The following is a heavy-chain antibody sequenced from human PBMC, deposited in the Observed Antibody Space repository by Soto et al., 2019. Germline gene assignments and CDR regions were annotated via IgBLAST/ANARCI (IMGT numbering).Heavy chain of an antibody. V-gene: IGHV3-30*03. CDR2: SSYDGRET. CDR1: DFDFSSYG. CDR3: ARDSGWPILNFDN. Sequence: GGSLRLSCAASDFDFSSYGIHWVRQAPGKGLEWVAASSYDGRETFYADSAKGRFTVSKEMSKNTAFLQMNALRHEDTAVYFCARDSGWPILNFDNWGQGTPVTV. J-gene: IGHJ4*02. D-gene: IGHD3-10*01.